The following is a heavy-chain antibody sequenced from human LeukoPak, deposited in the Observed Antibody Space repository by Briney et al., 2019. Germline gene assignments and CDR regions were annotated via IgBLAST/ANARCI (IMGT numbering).Heavy chain of an antibody. D-gene: IGHD6-6*01. J-gene: IGHJ6*03. CDR2: INPSGGST. Sequence: ASVKVSCEASGYTFTSYYMHWVRQAPGQGLEWMGIINPSGGSTSYAQKFQGRVTMTRDMSTSTVYMELSRLRSEVTAVYYCARAIAARPETYYYYYYMDVWGKGTTVTVSS. V-gene: IGHV1-46*01. CDR3: ARAIAARPETYYYYYYMDV. CDR1: GYTFTSYY.